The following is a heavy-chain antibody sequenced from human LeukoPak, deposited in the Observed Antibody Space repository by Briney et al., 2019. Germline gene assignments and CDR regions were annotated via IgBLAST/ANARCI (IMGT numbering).Heavy chain of an antibody. CDR1: GLTFSTYG. V-gene: IGHV3-33*01. D-gene: IGHD3-22*01. CDR3: ARGSGHYYYYFDY. CDR2: IWYDGGTK. J-gene: IGHJ4*02. Sequence: GSLRLSCAASGLTFSTYGMHWVRQAQGKGLEWVALIWYDGGTKYYADSVKGRFTISRDNSKNTLYLQMNSLRAEDTAVYYCARGSGHYYYYFDYWGQGTLVTVSS.